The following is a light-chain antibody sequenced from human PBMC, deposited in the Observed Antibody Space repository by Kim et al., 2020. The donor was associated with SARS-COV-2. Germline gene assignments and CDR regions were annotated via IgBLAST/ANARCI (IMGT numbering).Light chain of an antibody. J-gene: IGKJ4*01. CDR3: QQYANSLT. Sequence: LSPGESATLSCRASQSVRVGYLAWYQQIIGQAPRLLIYEVSSRATGVPDRFSGSGSGTDFTLTISRLEPGDFAVYYCQQYANSLTFGGGTKVDIK. CDR1: QSVRVGY. CDR2: EVS. V-gene: IGKV3-20*01.